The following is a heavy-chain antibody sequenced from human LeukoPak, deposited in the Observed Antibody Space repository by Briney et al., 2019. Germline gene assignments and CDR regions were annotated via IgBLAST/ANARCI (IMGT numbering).Heavy chain of an antibody. CDR3: ARGRVSSSSWSSTYYYYFYMDV. CDR1: GDSISMHY. J-gene: IGHJ6*03. CDR2: IDHTGST. V-gene: IGHV4-59*11. Sequence: SETLSLTCSVSGDSISMHYWSWIRQPPGKGLEWIGYIDHTGSTNYNPSLHSRVTISRDTSKNHFSLELSSVTAADTAVYFCARGRVSSSSWSSTYYYYFYMDVWGKGTTVTVSS. D-gene: IGHD6-13*01.